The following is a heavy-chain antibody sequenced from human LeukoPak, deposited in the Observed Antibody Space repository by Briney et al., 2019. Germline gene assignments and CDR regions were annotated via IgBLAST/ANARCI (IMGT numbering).Heavy chain of an antibody. J-gene: IGHJ4*02. D-gene: IGHD6-13*01. CDR2: ISDSGDTT. CDR3: AKDGRSSWYYFDY. CDR1: GFTFSSYA. Sequence: GGSLRLSCAASGFTFSSYAMDWVRQAPGKGLEWVSVISDSGDTTYYADSVKGRFTISRDNSKNTLYLQMNSLRAEDTAVYYCAKDGRSSWYYFDYWGQGTLVTVSS. V-gene: IGHV3-23*01.